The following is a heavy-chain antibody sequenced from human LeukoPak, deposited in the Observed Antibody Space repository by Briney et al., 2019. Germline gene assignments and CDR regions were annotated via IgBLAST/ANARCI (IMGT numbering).Heavy chain of an antibody. J-gene: IGHJ4*02. CDR1: GFTFSSYW. CDR3: ARVGAYSSSWD. Sequence: PGGSLRLSCAASGFTFSSYWMHWVRRAPGKGLVWMSRINGDGRTTNYADSVKGRFTISRDNANNTLYLQMNSLRAEDTAVYFCARVGAYSSSWDWGQGTLVSVSS. D-gene: IGHD6-13*01. CDR2: INGDGRTT. V-gene: IGHV3-74*01.